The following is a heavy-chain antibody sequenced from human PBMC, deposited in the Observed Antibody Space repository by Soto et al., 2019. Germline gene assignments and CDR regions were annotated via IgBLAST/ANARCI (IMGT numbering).Heavy chain of an antibody. CDR2: ISNAGNR. CDR3: AKVRGSYGSYYFDF. Sequence: SETLSLTCTVSGASISSFYWSWIRQSPGKGLEWMAYISNAGNRNFNPSLQGRVTISMDTSKNQFSLRLNSVTAADTAVYYCAKVRGSYGSYYFDFWGLGTLVTVSS. D-gene: IGHD1-26*01. V-gene: IGHV4-59*01. J-gene: IGHJ4*02. CDR1: GASISSFY.